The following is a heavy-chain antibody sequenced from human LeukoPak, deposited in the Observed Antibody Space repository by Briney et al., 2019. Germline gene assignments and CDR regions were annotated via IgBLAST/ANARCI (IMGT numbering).Heavy chain of an antibody. CDR2: ISYDGSIK. V-gene: IGHV3-30*03. J-gene: IGHJ4*02. D-gene: IGHD3-10*01. Sequence: GGSLRLSCAASGFTFSSYGMHWVHQAPGKGLEWVALISYDGSIKYYADSVKGRFTISRDNSKNTLYLQMNSLRAEDTAVYYCARERQTYVLLWFGEIDYWGQGTLVTVSS. CDR3: ARERQTYVLLWFGEIDY. CDR1: GFTFSSYG.